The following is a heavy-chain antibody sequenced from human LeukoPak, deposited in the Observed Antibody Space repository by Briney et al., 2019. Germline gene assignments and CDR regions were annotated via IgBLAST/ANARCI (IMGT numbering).Heavy chain of an antibody. J-gene: IGHJ4*02. D-gene: IGHD6-6*01. V-gene: IGHV1-69*04. CDR3: AMSRADSYYFDY. CDR2: IIPILGIA. Sequence: SVKVSCKASGGTFSSYAISWVRQAPGQGLEWMGRIIPILGIANYAQKFQGRVTITADKSTSTAYMELISLRSEDTAVYYCAMSRADSYYFDYWGQGTLVTVSS. CDR1: GGTFSSYA.